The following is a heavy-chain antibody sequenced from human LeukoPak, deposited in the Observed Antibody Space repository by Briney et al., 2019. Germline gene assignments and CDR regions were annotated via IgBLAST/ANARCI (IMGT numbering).Heavy chain of an antibody. J-gene: IGHJ4*02. CDR3: AREVTSYYDSSGYWDY. Sequence: PSETLPLTCTVSGCSISSYYWSWIRQPPGKGLEWIGYIYYSGSTNYNPSLKSRGTISVDTSKNQFSLKLSSVTAADTAVYYCAREVTSYYDSSGYWDYWGQGTLVTVSS. CDR2: IYYSGST. D-gene: IGHD3-22*01. V-gene: IGHV4-59*12. CDR1: GCSISSYY.